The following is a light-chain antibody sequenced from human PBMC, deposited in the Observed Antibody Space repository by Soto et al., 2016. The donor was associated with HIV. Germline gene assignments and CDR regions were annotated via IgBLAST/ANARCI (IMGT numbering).Light chain of an antibody. V-gene: IGKV1-33*01. CDR2: AAS. Sequence: DIQMTQSPSFLSASVGERVTITCRASQSISSYLNWYQQKPGRAPKFLIYAASNLQSGVPSRFSGSGSGTDFTFTITSLQPEDIATYYCQQYNHLFITFGPGTTVDI. CDR3: QQYNHLFIT. CDR1: QSISSY. J-gene: IGKJ3*01.